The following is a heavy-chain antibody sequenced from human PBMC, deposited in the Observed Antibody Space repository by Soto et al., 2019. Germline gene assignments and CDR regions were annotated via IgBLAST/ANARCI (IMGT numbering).Heavy chain of an antibody. Sequence: GESLNVSCRWCGGSFTSDVIGWLRQMPGKCLELMGIIYPGDSDTRYSPSFQGQVTISADKSISTAYLQWSSLKASDTAMYYCARLPGTAAAGKNDYGMDVWGQGTTVTVSS. CDR1: GGSFTSDV. CDR2: IYPGDSDT. D-gene: IGHD6-13*01. J-gene: IGHJ6*02. V-gene: IGHV5-51*01. CDR3: ARLPGTAAAGKNDYGMDV.